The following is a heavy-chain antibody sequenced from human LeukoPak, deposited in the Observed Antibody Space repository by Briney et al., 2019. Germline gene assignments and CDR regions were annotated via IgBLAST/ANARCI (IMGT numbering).Heavy chain of an antibody. D-gene: IGHD5-18*01. CDR1: GGSISSYY. CDR3: ARTTEGGYTYDYFYYYYMYV. V-gene: IGHV4-59*01. Sequence: SETLSLTCAVSGGSISSYYWSWLRQPPGKGLEWIGYIYYSGSTNYNPSLKSRVTISVDTSKNQFSLKLSSVTAADTAVYYCARTTEGGYTYDYFYYYYMYVWGKGTTVTISS. CDR2: IYYSGST. J-gene: IGHJ6*03.